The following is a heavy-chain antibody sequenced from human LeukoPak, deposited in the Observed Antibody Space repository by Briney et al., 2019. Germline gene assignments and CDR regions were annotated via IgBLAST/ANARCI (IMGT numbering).Heavy chain of an antibody. V-gene: IGHV3-53*01. Sequence: GGSLRLSCAASGFTFSSYAMSWVRQAPGKGLEWVSVIYSGGSTYYADSVKGRFTISRDNSKNTLYLQMNSLRAEDTAVYYCARGGPGRITMIVVDYDAFDIWGQGTMVTVSS. CDR1: GFTFSSYA. CDR3: ARGGPGRITMIVVDYDAFDI. CDR2: IYSGGST. D-gene: IGHD3-22*01. J-gene: IGHJ3*02.